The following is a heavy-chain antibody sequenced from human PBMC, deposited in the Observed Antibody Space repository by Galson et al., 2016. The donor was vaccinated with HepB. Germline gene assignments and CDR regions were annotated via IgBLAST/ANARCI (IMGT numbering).Heavy chain of an antibody. V-gene: IGHV4-59*02. Sequence: SETLSLTCTVSGASVSDYFWSWTRQPPGEGLEWIGYTSYIRSANYNPSLKSRITISVDTSKNQISLRLNSVTATDTAVYYCARHFAGWFDPWGQGTLVTVSS. D-gene: IGHD3-3*02. CDR1: GASVSDYF. CDR3: ARHFAGWFDP. J-gene: IGHJ5*02. CDR2: TSYIRSA.